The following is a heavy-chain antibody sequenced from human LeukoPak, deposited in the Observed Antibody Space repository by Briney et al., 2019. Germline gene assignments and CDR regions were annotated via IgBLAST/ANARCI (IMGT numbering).Heavy chain of an antibody. V-gene: IGHV7-4-1*02. CDR3: ARDYGSGSYFIRGHDY. Sequence: ASVKVSCKASGYTFTSYAMNWVRQAPGQGLEWMGGINTNTGNPTYAQGFTGRFVFSLDTSVSTAYLQISSLKAEDTAVYYCARDYGSGSYFIRGHDYWGQGTLVTVSS. J-gene: IGHJ4*02. CDR2: INTNTGNP. D-gene: IGHD3-10*01. CDR1: GYTFTSYA.